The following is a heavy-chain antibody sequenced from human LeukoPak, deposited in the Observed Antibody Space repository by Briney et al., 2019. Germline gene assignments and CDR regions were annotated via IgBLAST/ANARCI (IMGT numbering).Heavy chain of an antibody. CDR3: ARESLGYCSSTSCYYMDV. V-gene: IGHV3-23*01. CDR2: ISGSGGST. J-gene: IGHJ6*03. CDR1: EFTFSTYC. D-gene: IGHD2-2*01. Sequence: GGSLRLSCAASEFTFSTYCMHWVRQAPGMGLVWVSAISGSGGSTYYADSVKGRFAISRDNSKNTLYLQMNSLRAEDTAVYYCARESLGYCSSTSCYYMDVWGKGTTVTVSS.